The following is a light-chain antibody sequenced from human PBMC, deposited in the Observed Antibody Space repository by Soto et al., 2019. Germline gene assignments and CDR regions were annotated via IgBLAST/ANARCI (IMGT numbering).Light chain of an antibody. CDR2: AAS. V-gene: IGKV1-39*01. CDR3: QQTYSMPQT. J-gene: IGKJ1*01. Sequence: DIQMTQSPSTLSASVGDTVTVTCRASQSVSGWLAWYQQKPGEAPKLLIYAASSLQSGVPSRFSGSASGTDFTLTISSLQPEDFAIYHCQQTYSMPQTFGQGTKVDIK. CDR1: QSVSGW.